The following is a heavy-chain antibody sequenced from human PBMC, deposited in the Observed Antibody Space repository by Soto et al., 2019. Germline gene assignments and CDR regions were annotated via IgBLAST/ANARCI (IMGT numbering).Heavy chain of an antibody. J-gene: IGHJ4*02. D-gene: IGHD1-26*01. CDR2: MQPSSGRT. CDR1: GYSFTSLD. Sequence: ASVKVSCKASGYSFTSLDINWVRQTTGQGLEWMGWMQPSSGRTGYAQKFQGRVTMTRDTSINTAYMELSSLTSDDTAFYYCARGVTAGVDYWGQGTMVTVSS. V-gene: IGHV1-8*01. CDR3: ARGVTAGVDY.